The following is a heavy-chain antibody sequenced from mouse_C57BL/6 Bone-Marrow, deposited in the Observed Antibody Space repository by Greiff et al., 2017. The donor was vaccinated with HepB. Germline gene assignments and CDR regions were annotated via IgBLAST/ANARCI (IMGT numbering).Heavy chain of an antibody. CDR1: GFTFSSYA. CDR3: ARRPYYGSSLYWYFDV. V-gene: IGHV5-4*03. CDR2: ISDGGSYT. D-gene: IGHD1-1*01. J-gene: IGHJ1*03. Sequence: EVHLVESGGGLVKPGGSLKLSCAASGFTFSSYAMSWVRQTPEKRLEWVATISDGGSYTYYPDNVKGRFTISRDNAKNNLYLQMSHLKSEDTAMYYCARRPYYGSSLYWYFDVWGTGTTVTVSS.